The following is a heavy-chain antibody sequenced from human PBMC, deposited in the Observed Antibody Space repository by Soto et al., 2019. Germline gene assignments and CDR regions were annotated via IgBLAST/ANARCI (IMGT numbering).Heavy chain of an antibody. D-gene: IGHD2-21*02. Sequence: GGSLRLSCAASGSTFSNYARSWVRQAPGKGLERASAIRGSGGSTYYADTVKGRFTISRDNSKNTLYLQMNSLRAEDTAVYYCAKHLSDRYYYYYAMDVWGQGTTVTVSS. CDR1: GSTFSNYA. J-gene: IGHJ6*02. CDR3: AKHLSDRYYYYYAMDV. V-gene: IGHV3-23*01. CDR2: IRGSGGST.